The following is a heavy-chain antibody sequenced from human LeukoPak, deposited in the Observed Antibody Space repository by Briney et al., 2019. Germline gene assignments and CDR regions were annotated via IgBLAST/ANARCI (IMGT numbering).Heavy chain of an antibody. V-gene: IGHV4-34*01. D-gene: IGHD3-3*01. CDR1: GGSFSGYY. CDR2: INHSGST. J-gene: IGHJ4*02. Sequence: PSETLSLTCAVYGGSFSGYYWSWIRQPPGKGLEWIGEINHSGSTNYNPSLKSRVTISVDTSKNQFSLKLSSVTAADTAVYYCARGRLYYDFWSGYQDSLDYWGQGTLVTVSS. CDR3: ARGRLYYDFWSGYQDSLDY.